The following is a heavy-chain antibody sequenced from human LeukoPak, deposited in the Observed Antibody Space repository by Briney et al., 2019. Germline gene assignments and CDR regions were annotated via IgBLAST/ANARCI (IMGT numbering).Heavy chain of an antibody. Sequence: ASVKVSFKSSGYTFTNYGINWLRQAPGQELDGMGWSSAYNGNTNYARKLHGRATMTTDTSTSADYVDLNSLTSDETDVYYLSRHAGISPWGQGTLVTVSS. V-gene: IGHV1-18*01. J-gene: IGHJ5*02. CDR3: SRHAGISP. D-gene: IGHD2-21*01. CDR2: SSAYNGNT. CDR1: GYTFTNYG.